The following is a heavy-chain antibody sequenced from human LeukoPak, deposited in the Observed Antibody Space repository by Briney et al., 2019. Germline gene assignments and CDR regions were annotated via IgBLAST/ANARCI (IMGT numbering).Heavy chain of an antibody. J-gene: IGHJ5*02. CDR2: IYTSGST. Sequence: SETLSLTCTVSGGSISSGSYYWSWIRQPAGKGLEWIGRIYTSGSTNYNPSLKSRVTISVDTSKNQFFLKLSSVTAADTAVYYCAREYGEGDWFDPWGQGTLVTVSS. CDR3: AREYGEGDWFDP. V-gene: IGHV4-61*02. D-gene: IGHD4-17*01. CDR1: GGSISSGSYY.